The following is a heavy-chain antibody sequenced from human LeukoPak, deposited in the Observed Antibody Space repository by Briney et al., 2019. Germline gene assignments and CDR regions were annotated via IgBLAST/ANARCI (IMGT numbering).Heavy chain of an antibody. Sequence: KPSETLSLTCAVYGGSFSGYYWSWIRQPPGKGLEWIGEINHSGSTNYNPSLKSRVTISVDTSKNQFSLKLSSVTAADTAVYYCARLGTYYDSSPFDYWGQGTLVTVSS. D-gene: IGHD3-22*01. J-gene: IGHJ4*02. V-gene: IGHV4-34*01. CDR2: INHSGST. CDR1: GGSFSGYY. CDR3: ARLGTYYDSSPFDY.